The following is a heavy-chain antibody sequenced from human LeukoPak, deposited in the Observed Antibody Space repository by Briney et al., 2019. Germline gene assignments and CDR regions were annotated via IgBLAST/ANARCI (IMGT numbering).Heavy chain of an antibody. J-gene: IGHJ2*01. D-gene: IGHD1-26*01. Sequence: SETLSLTCTVSGGSISSYYWSWIRQPPGKGLEWIGYIYYSWSTNYNPSLKSRVTIAVDTSKNQFSLKLSSVTAADTAVYYCAREIVGATPSKWYFDLWGRGTLVTVSS. CDR3: AREIVGATPSKWYFDL. V-gene: IGHV4-59*08. CDR2: IYYSWST. CDR1: GGSISSYY.